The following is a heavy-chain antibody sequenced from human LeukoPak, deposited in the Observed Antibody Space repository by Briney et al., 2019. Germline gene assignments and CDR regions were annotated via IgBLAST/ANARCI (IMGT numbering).Heavy chain of an antibody. V-gene: IGHV1-18*01. Sequence: GASVKVSCKAAGYTFVSYGISWVRQAPGQGLEWMGWISGYNGNTNYAQEFQGRVTMTTETSTSTIYMELRRLRYDDTAVYYCARDRDPYYYDSSGYDDHWGQGTLVTVSS. CDR2: ISGYNGNT. CDR3: ARDRDPYYYDSSGYDDH. J-gene: IGHJ4*02. CDR1: GYTFVSYG. D-gene: IGHD3-22*01.